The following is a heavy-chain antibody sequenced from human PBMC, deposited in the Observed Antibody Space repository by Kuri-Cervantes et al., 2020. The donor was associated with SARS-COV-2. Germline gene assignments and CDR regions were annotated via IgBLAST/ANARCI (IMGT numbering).Heavy chain of an antibody. CDR1: GFTFSSYW. J-gene: IGHJ4*02. CDR2: INSDGSST. V-gene: IGHV3-74*01. D-gene: IGHD5-18*01. Sequence: GESLKISCAASGFTFSSYWMHWVRQAPGKGLVWVSRINSDGSSTSYADSVKGRFTISRDNAKNTLYLQMNSLRAEDTAVYYCARDLGEIQLQTPLADYWGQGTLVTVSS. CDR3: ARDLGEIQLQTPLADY.